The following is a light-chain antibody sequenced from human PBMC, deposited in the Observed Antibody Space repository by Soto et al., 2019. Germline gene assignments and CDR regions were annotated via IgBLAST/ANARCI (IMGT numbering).Light chain of an antibody. V-gene: IGLV2-14*01. CDR3: SSYTSSSSYVV. CDR1: SSDVCGYNY. CDR2: DVS. Sequence: QSALTQPASVSGSPGQSITISCTGTSSDVCGYNYVSWYQQHPGKAPKLMIYDVSNRPSGVSNRFSGSKSGNTASLTISGLQAEDEADYYCSSYTSSSSYVVFGGGTQLTVL. J-gene: IGLJ2*01.